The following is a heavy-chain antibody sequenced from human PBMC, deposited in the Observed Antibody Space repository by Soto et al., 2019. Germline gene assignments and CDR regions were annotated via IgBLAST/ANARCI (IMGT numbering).Heavy chain of an antibody. D-gene: IGHD2-21*01. V-gene: IGHV2-5*02. CDR2: IYWDNDR. CDR1: GFSLSSSGVG. CDR3: AHRGPYSSYWDVGWFDT. Sequence: QITLKESGPTLVEPTQTLTLTCSFSGFSLSSSGVGVGWLRQAPGKALECLGIIYWDNDRRYNPSLKKRLTLTKDTSKNHVIRTMTYMEPVDTAAYYCAHRGPYSSYWDVGWFDTWGQGTLVTVS. J-gene: IGHJ5*02.